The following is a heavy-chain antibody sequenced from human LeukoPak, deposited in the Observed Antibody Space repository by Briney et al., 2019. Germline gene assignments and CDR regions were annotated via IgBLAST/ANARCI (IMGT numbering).Heavy chain of an antibody. CDR3: ARGNSYGSPTLDH. J-gene: IGHJ4*02. V-gene: IGHV4-39*07. Sequence: SETLSPTCTVSGDSVSSGSYYWGWIRQPPGKGLEWIGSVYYGGNTYSNPSLTSRLTISKDTSRNQISLKLSSVAVADTAVYYCARGNSYGSPTLDHWGQGTLVTVSS. CDR1: GDSVSSGSYY. D-gene: IGHD5-18*01. CDR2: VYYGGNT.